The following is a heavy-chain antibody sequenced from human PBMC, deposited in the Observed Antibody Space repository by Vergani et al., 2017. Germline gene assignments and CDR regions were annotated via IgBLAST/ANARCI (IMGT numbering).Heavy chain of an antibody. V-gene: IGHV1-18*01. Sequence: QVQLVQSGAEVKKPGSSVKVSCKASGGTFSSYTISWVRQAPGQGLEWMGWISAYNGNTNYAQKLQGRVTMTTDTSTSTAYMELRSLRSDDTAVYYCARGVLRYFDWPYYYYGMDVWGQGTTVTVSS. D-gene: IGHD3-9*01. J-gene: IGHJ6*02. CDR2: ISAYNGNT. CDR1: GGTFSSYT. CDR3: ARGVLRYFDWPYYYYGMDV.